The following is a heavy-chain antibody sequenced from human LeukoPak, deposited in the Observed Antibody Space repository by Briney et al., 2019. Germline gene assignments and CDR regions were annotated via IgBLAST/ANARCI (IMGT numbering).Heavy chain of an antibody. Sequence: PWGSLRLSCAASGFTFSSYAISWGRQAPGKGLEWVSFISPSADRTSNADSVEGRVTISRDNPRNTLYLQMNSLRDEDTAVYYCAIMHGYYDGSGYWVQWGQGTLVTVSS. CDR2: ISPSADRT. CDR3: AIMHGYYDGSGYWVQ. J-gene: IGHJ4*02. V-gene: IGHV3-23*01. CDR1: GFTFSSYA. D-gene: IGHD3-22*01.